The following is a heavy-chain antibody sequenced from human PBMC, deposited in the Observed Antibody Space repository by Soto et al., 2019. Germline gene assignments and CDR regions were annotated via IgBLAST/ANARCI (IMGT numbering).Heavy chain of an antibody. J-gene: IGHJ4*02. CDR3: ARAEREHSRSGNFDY. Sequence: SETLSLTCTVSGGSVSSGSYYWSWIRQPPGKGLEWIGYIYYSGSTNYNPSLKSRVTISVDTSKNQFSLKLSSVTAADTAVYYCARAEREHSRSGNFDYWGQGNLVTVSS. CDR1: GGSVSSGSYY. D-gene: IGHD6-6*01. V-gene: IGHV4-61*01. CDR2: IYYSGST.